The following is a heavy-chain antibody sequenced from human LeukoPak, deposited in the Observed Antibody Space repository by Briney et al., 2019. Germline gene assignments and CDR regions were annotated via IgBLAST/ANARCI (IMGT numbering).Heavy chain of an antibody. V-gene: IGHV4-59*08. CDR3: ARPGVGSGRYGAFDI. D-gene: IGHD5-18*01. Sequence: SETLSLTCTVSGVSISTYSWSWIRQPPGKGLEWIGYISYSGSTSYNPSLRSRVTISVDTSKNQFSLKLRSVTAADTAVYYCARPGVGSGRYGAFDIWGQGTMVTVSS. J-gene: IGHJ3*02. CDR1: GVSISTYS. CDR2: ISYSGST.